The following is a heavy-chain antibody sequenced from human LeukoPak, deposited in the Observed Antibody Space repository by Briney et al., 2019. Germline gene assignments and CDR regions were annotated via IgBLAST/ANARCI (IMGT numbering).Heavy chain of an antibody. J-gene: IGHJ5*02. CDR1: GFTFSSSS. V-gene: IGHV3-21*04. CDR2: ISSTSIYK. Sequence: GGSLRLSCAASGFTFSSSSMNWVRQAPGKGLEWVSSISSTSIYKYYADSVKGRFTISRDNSKNTLYLQMNSLRVEDTAVYYCARSITMVRGVNNWFDPWGQGTLVTVSS. CDR3: ARSITMVRGVNNWFDP. D-gene: IGHD3-10*01.